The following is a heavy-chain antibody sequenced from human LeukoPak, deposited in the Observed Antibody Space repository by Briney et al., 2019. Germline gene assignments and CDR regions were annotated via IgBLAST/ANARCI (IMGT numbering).Heavy chain of an antibody. D-gene: IGHD3-22*01. V-gene: IGHV4-30-4*08. CDR1: GGSISSGDYY. CDR2: IYYSGST. CDR3: ARDHYYDSSGTRNFDY. J-gene: IGHJ4*02. Sequence: PSETLSLTCTVSGGSISSGDYYWSWIRQPPGKGLEWIGYIYYSGSTYYNPSLKIRVTISVDTSKNQFSLKLSSVTAADTAVYYCARDHYYDSSGTRNFDYWGQGTLVTVSS.